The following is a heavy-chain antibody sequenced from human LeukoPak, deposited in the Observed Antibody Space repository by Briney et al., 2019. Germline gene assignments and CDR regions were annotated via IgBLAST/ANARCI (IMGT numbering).Heavy chain of an antibody. CDR2: IYYSGST. V-gene: IGHV4-59*08. Sequence: SETLSLTCTVSGGSISSYYWSWIRQPPGKGLEWIGYIYYSGSTNYNPSLKSRVTISVDTSKNQFSLKLGSVTAADTAVYYCARHADSWYFDLWGRGTLVTVSS. CDR1: GGSISSYY. CDR3: ARHADSWYFDL. J-gene: IGHJ2*01.